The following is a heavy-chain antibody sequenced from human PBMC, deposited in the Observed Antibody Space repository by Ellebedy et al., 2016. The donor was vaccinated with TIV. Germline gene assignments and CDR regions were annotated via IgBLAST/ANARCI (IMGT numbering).Heavy chain of an antibody. CDR3: TRRTSSSYDY. V-gene: IGHV5-10-1*01. CDR1: GYSFTNYW. J-gene: IGHJ4*02. Sequence: ASVKVSCKGSGYSFTNYWISWVRQMPGKGLEWMGKIDPTDSYTNYSPSFQGHVTISADKSISTAYLQWSGLKASDTAMYYCTRRTSSSYDYWGQGTLVTVSS. CDR2: IDPTDSYT. D-gene: IGHD2-2*01.